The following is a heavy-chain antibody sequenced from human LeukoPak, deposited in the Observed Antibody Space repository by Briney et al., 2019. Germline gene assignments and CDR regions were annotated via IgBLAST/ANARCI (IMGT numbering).Heavy chain of an antibody. CDR3: ARLRFLEWLLPEYYFDY. CDR1: GGSFSGYY. CDR2: INHSGGT. J-gene: IGHJ4*02. V-gene: IGHV4-34*01. D-gene: IGHD3-3*01. Sequence: SETLSLTCAVYGGSFSGYYWSWIRQPPGKGLEWIGEINHSGGTNYNPSLKSRVTISVDTSKNQFSLKLSSVTAADTAVYYCARLRFLEWLLPEYYFDYWGQGTLVTVSS.